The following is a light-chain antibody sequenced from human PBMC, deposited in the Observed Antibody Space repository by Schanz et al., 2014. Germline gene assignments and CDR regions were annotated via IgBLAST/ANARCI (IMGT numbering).Light chain of an antibody. CDR1: QGISSS. CDR3: QQANTFPFT. V-gene: IGKV1-9*01. Sequence: IQLTQSPSSLSASVEDRVTITCRASQGISSSLAWYQQKPGKAPKLLIYGASTLQSGVPSRFSGSGSGTDFTLTISSLHPEHFATYFCQQANTFPFTFCPGTKVDIK. J-gene: IGKJ3*01. CDR2: GAS.